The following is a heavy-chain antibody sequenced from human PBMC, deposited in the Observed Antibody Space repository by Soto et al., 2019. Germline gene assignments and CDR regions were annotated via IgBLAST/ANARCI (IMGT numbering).Heavy chain of an antibody. Sequence: PGESLKISCKVFGDSFTGFWVGWVRQVPGKGLEWVASIYPRDSDVRYNPSFQGQVTISADRSTTTAYLQWSSLKASDTAIYYCARQHPLDSRVWYDWGQGTLVTSPQ. J-gene: IGHJ4*02. CDR1: GDSFTGFW. D-gene: IGHD6-19*01. CDR3: ARQHPLDSRVWYD. V-gene: IGHV5-51*01. CDR2: IYPRDSDV.